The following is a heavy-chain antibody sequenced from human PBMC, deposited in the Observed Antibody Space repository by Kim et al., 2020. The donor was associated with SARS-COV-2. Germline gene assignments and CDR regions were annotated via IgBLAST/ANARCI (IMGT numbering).Heavy chain of an antibody. CDR2: IIPILGIA. Sequence: SVKVSCKASGGTFSSYAISWVRQAPGQGLEWMGRIIPILGIANYAQKFQGRVTITADTSTSTAYMELSSLRSEDTAVYYCAGYLGREHYFDYWGQGTLVTVSS. CDR1: GGTFSSYA. CDR3: AGYLGREHYFDY. V-gene: IGHV1-69*04. D-gene: IGHD2-15*01. J-gene: IGHJ4*02.